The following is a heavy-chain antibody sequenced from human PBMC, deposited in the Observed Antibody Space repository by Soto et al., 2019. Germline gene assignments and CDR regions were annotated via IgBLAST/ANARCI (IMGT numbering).Heavy chain of an antibody. CDR1: GFTFSSYA. J-gene: IGHJ4*02. Sequence: PGGSLRLSCAASGFTFSSYAMSWVRQAPGKGLEWVSSISSSGSSIYYADSVKGRFTISRDNAKNTLYLQMNSLRAEDTAVYYCARDQSDIVVVPAADYWGQGTLVTVSS. D-gene: IGHD2-2*01. V-gene: IGHV3-21*01. CDR3: ARDQSDIVVVPAADY. CDR2: ISSSGSSI.